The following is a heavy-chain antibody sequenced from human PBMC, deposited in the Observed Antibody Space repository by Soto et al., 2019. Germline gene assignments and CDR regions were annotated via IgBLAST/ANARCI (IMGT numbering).Heavy chain of an antibody. CDR2: ISAYNGNT. CDR3: ARPYYYDSSGHKGAFDI. D-gene: IGHD3-22*01. J-gene: IGHJ3*02. V-gene: IGHV1-18*01. CDR1: GYTFTSYG. Sequence: QVQLVQSGAEVKKPGASVKVSCKASGYTFTSYGISWVRQAPGQGLEWMGWISAYNGNTNYALKLQGRVTMTTDTSTSTAYMELRSLRSDDTAVYYCARPYYYDSSGHKGAFDIWGQGTMVTVSS.